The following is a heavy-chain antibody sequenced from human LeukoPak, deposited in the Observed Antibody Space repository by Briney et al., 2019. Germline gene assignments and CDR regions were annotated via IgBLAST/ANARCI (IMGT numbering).Heavy chain of an antibody. V-gene: IGHV4-59*01. CDR1: GGSISSYY. D-gene: IGHD3-3*01. CDR2: IYYSGST. J-gene: IGHJ6*03. Sequence: PSETLSLTCTVSGGSISSYYWSWIRQPPGKGLEWIGYIYYSGSTNYNPSLKSRDTISVDTSKNQFSLKLSSVTAADTAVYYCARVYYDFWSGHRTNYYMDVWGKGTTVTVSS. CDR3: ARVYYDFWSGHRTNYYMDV.